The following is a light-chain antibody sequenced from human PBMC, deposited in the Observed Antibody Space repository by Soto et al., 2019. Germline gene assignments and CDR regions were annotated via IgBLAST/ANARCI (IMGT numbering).Light chain of an antibody. J-gene: IGLJ1*01. CDR2: DVG. Sequence: QSALTQPASVSGSPGQSITISCTGTSSDFGNYNSVSWYQHHPGKAPKLVIYDVGNRPSGVSNRFSGSKSGNTASLTISGLQAEDEADYYCTSYTSSNNYVFGTGTKVTVL. V-gene: IGLV2-14*03. CDR1: SSDFGNYNS. CDR3: TSYTSSNNYV.